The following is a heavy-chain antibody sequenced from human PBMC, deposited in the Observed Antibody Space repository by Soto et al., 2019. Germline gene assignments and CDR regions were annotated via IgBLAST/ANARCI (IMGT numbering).Heavy chain of an antibody. CDR3: GGDVAAAGNFDS. CDR1: GGSISSYY. CDR2: IYYSWST. J-gene: IGHJ4*02. V-gene: IGHV4-59*12. Sequence: SETLSLTCTVSGGSISSYYWSWIRQPPGKGLEWSGYIYYSWSTNYNPSLKSRVTRSVDRSKNHFSLQLSSVTGAHTAGCYLGGDVAAAGNFDSWGQGTLVTVS. D-gene: IGHD6-13*01.